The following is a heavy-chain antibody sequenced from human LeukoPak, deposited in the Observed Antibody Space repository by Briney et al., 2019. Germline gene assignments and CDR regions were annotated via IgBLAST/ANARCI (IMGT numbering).Heavy chain of an antibody. CDR1: GDSINNYY. D-gene: IGHD3-10*01. Sequence: PSETLSLTCTVSGDSINNYYWSWIRQTPQKGLEWIGYMSYSGRSDYGPSLKSRVTMSIDTPKNRFSLRMTSVTAADTGVYYCMVRGVNNWFGPWGQGTLVTVSS. J-gene: IGHJ5*02. CDR2: MSYSGRS. CDR3: MVRGVNNWFGP. V-gene: IGHV4-59*01.